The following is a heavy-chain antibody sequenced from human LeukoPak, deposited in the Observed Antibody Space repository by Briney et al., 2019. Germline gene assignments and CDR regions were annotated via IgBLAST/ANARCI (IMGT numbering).Heavy chain of an antibody. J-gene: IGHJ5*02. CDR1: GFTFGDYA. V-gene: IGHV3-49*04. CDR2: IRSKAYGGTT. Sequence: PGRSLRLSCTASGFTFGDYAMSWVRQAPGKGLEWVGFIRSKAYGGTTEYAASVKGRFTISRDDSKSIAYLLMNSLKTEDTAVYYCTRAITMVRGVRWFDPWGQGTLVTVSS. D-gene: IGHD3-10*01. CDR3: TRAITMVRGVRWFDP.